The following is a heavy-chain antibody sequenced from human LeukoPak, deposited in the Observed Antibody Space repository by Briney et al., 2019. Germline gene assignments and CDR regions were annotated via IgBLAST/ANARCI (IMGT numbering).Heavy chain of an antibody. CDR1: GYTFTTYY. D-gene: IGHD6-19*01. V-gene: IGHV1-46*03. CDR3: AKDGVAGTYYFDH. J-gene: IGHJ4*02. CDR2: ISPSGGST. Sequence: ASVKVSCTASGYTFTTYYIHWVRQAPGQGLEWMGMISPSGGSTSYPQKFQGRVTLTRDTSTSTVYMELSSLISEDTAVYFCAKDGVAGTYYFDHWGQGTLVTVSS.